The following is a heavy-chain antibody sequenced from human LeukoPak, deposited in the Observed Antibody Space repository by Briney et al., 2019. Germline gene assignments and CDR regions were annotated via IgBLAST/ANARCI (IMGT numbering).Heavy chain of an antibody. CDR1: GYTFTGYY. D-gene: IGHD6-19*01. CDR2: INPNSGGT. CDR3: ASQTLVAVTIHH. V-gene: IGHV1-2*02. J-gene: IGHJ4*02. Sequence: GASVKVSCKASGYTFTGYYMHWVRQAPGQGLEWMGWINPNSGGTKCAQKFQGRVTMTRDTSISTAYMELSRLRSDDTAVYYCASQTLVAVTIHHWGQGTLVTVSS.